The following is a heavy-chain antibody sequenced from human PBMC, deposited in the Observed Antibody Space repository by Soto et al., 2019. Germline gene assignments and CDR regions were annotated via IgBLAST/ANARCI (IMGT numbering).Heavy chain of an antibody. D-gene: IGHD2-2*02. J-gene: IGHJ4*02. CDR2: VSPNGQGI. CDR1: GFTRGMYG. CDR3: AKDRDYTCDYFHY. V-gene: IGHV3-23*01. Sequence: LRLSCAAAGFTRGMYGMSLVRQAPGKGLELVSAVSPNGQGIYYADSVRGRFTISRDFSNNAVFLHMDSLRAEDTAVYYCAKDRDYTCDYFHYWGQGTLVTVSS.